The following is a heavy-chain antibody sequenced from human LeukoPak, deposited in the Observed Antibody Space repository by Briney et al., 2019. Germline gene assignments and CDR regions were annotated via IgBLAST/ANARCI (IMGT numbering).Heavy chain of an antibody. V-gene: IGHV4-39*01. D-gene: IGHD2-2*01. J-gene: IGHJ4*02. CDR3: ARIVPAALIDY. Sequence: SETLSLTCTVSGGSISSRPYDWGWLRQPPGKGLEYIGSISYSGSTYYNPSLRSRVTISVDTPSNQFSLKLSSVTAADTAVYYCARIVPAALIDYWGQGTLVTVSS. CDR2: ISYSGST. CDR1: GGSISSRPYD.